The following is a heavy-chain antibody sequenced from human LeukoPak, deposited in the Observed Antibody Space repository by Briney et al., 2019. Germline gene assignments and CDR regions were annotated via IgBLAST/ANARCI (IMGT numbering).Heavy chain of an antibody. CDR3: ARGSDIVLMVYAKGNSFDY. D-gene: IGHD2-8*01. Sequence: ASVKVSCKASGYTFTGYYMHWVRQAPGQGLEWMGWINPNSGGTNYARKFQGRVTMTRDTSISTAYMELSRLRSDDTAVYYCARGSDIVLMVYAKGNSFDYWGQGTLVTVSS. CDR2: INPNSGGT. V-gene: IGHV1-2*02. CDR1: GYTFTGYY. J-gene: IGHJ4*02.